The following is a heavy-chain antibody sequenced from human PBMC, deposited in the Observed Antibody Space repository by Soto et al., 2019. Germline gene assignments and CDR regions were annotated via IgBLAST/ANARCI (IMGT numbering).Heavy chain of an antibody. CDR2: IDWDDDK. J-gene: IGHJ5*02. D-gene: IGHD2-21*02. CDR1: GFSLSTSGMC. Sequence: SGPTLVNPTQTLTLTCTFSGFSLSTSGMCVSWIRQPPGKALEWLARIDWDDDKYYSTSLKTRLTISKGTSKNQVVLTMTNMDPVDTATYYCARTGGDCSVRTENWFDPWGQGTLVTVSS. V-gene: IGHV2-70*11. CDR3: ARTGGDCSVRTENWFDP.